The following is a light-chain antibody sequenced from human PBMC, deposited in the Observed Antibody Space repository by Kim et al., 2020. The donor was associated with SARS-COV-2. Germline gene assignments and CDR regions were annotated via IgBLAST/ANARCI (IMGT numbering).Light chain of an antibody. Sequence: ASVGDIVTITCRASQSISSWLAWYQQKPGKAPKLLIYDASSLESGVPSRFSGSGSGTEFTHTISSLQPDDFATYYCQQYNSYSLTFGGGTKVDIK. CDR1: QSISSW. V-gene: IGKV1-5*01. J-gene: IGKJ4*01. CDR2: DAS. CDR3: QQYNSYSLT.